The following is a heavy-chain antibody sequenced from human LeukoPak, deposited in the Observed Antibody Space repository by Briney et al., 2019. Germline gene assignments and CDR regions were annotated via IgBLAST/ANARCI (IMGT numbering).Heavy chain of an antibody. CDR1: GGSISSGGYY. D-gene: IGHD5-12*01. CDR3: ARVVASRFDP. V-gene: IGHV4-31*03. CDR2: IYYSGST. J-gene: IGHJ5*02. Sequence: SETLSLTCTVSGGSISSGGYYWSWIRQHPGKGLEWIGYIYYSGSTYYNPSLKSRVTISVDTSKNQFSLKLSPVTAADTAVYYCARVVASRFDPWGQGTLVTVSS.